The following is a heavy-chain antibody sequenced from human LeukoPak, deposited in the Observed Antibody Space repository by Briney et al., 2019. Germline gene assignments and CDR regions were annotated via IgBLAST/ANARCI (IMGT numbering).Heavy chain of an antibody. Sequence: GGSLRLSCAASGFTFRSYGMHWVRQAPGKGLEWVAVIRNDGNEEYYVDSVKGRFTISRDNSKKTLYLQMNDRRVEDTAVYYCAKENYDFWSGYSNWFDSWGRGTLVTVSS. J-gene: IGHJ5*01. CDR2: IRNDGNEE. D-gene: IGHD3-3*01. CDR3: AKENYDFWSGYSNWFDS. CDR1: GFTFRSYG. V-gene: IGHV3-30*02.